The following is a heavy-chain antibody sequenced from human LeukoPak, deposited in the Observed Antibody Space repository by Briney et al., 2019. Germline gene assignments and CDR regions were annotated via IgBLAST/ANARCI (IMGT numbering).Heavy chain of an antibody. Sequence: SVKVSCKASGSTFSSYAISWVRQAPGQGLEWMGGIIPIFGTANYAQKFQGRVTITADESTSTAYMELSSLRSEDTAVYYCARKGRYGDYVNWFDPWGQGTLVTVSS. J-gene: IGHJ5*02. CDR3: ARKGRYGDYVNWFDP. CDR1: GSTFSSYA. CDR2: IIPIFGTA. D-gene: IGHD4-17*01. V-gene: IGHV1-69*13.